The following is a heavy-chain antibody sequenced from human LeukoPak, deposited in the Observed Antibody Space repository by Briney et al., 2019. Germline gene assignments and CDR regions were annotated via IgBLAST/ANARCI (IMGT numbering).Heavy chain of an antibody. V-gene: IGHV4-30-2*01. D-gene: IGHD3-16*01. CDR2: IYHSGST. J-gene: IGHJ5*02. CDR3: ARGGSLNWFDP. CDR1: GGSISSGGYY. Sequence: SQTLSLTCTVSGGSISSGGYYWSWIRQHPGKGLEWIGYIYHSGSTYYNPSLKSRVTISVDRSKNQFSLKLSSVTAADTAVYYCARGGSLNWFDPWGQGTLVTVSS.